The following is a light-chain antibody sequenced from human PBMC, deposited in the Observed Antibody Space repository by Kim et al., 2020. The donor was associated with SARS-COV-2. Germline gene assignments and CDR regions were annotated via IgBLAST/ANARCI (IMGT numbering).Light chain of an antibody. CDR2: DAS. CDR3: QQYDNLPLT. Sequence: SASVGDRVTITCQASQDINNHLNWYQQKPGKAPKLLIYDASTLETGVPSRFSGSGSETDFTFTITTLQPEDFASYYCQQYDNLPLTFGGGTKLEI. J-gene: IGKJ4*01. V-gene: IGKV1-33*01. CDR1: QDINNH.